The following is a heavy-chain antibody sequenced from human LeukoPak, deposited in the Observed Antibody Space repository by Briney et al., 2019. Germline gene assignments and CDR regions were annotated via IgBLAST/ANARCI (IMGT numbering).Heavy chain of an antibody. CDR2: IYTGGNK. J-gene: IGHJ3*02. Sequence: GGSLRVSCAASCLTVSSKYMPWDPPAPGKGLEWVSVIYTGGNKNYAESVKDRFTISRDNSKNTVYLQLKSLRAEDTAVYYCARLPGSHAFDIWGQGTVVTVSS. CDR1: CLTVSSKY. CDR3: ARLPGSHAFDI. V-gene: IGHV3-66*04. D-gene: IGHD1-26*01.